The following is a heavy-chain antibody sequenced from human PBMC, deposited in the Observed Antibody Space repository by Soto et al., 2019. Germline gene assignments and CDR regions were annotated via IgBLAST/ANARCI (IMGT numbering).Heavy chain of an antibody. D-gene: IGHD2-15*01. J-gene: IGHJ4*02. CDR3: ARGRDSADY. CDR2: IYYSGST. V-gene: IGHV4-59*01. Sequence: SATLSLTCTVSGGSISSYYWSWIRQPPGKGLEWIGYIYYSGSTNYNPSLKSRVTLSVDTSKNQFSLKLSSLTAADTAVYYCARGRDSADYWGQGTLVTVSS. CDR1: GGSISSYY.